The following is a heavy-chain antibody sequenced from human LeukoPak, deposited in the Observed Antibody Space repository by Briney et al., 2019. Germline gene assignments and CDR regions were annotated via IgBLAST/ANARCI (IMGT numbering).Heavy chain of an antibody. CDR3: ARDLGGDYEGFDY. J-gene: IGHJ4*02. V-gene: IGHV3-33*01. CDR2: IWYDGSNK. Sequence: GRSLRLSCAASEFTFSSYGMHWVRQAPGKGLEWVAVIWYDGSNKYYADSVKGRFTISRDNSKNTLYLQMNSLRAEDTAVYYCARDLGGDYEGFDYWGQGTLVTVSS. CDR1: EFTFSSYG. D-gene: IGHD4-17*01.